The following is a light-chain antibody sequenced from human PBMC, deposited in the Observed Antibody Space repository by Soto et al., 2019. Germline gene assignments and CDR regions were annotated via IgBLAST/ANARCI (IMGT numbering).Light chain of an antibody. Sequence: EIVLTQSPATTSLSPGERATLSCRASQSGSSYLAWYQQHPCQAPRLPIYDASNRATGIPARFSASGSAPDFTRTIRSLQPDDFAVYYCQQRSSWSTFGQGTKLEI. V-gene: IGKV3-11*01. CDR2: DAS. J-gene: IGKJ2*01. CDR3: QQRSSWST. CDR1: QSGSSY.